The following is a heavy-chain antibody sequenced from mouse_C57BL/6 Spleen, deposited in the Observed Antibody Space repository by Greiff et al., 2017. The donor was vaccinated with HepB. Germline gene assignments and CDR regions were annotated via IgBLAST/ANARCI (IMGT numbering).Heavy chain of an antibody. CDR3: ARYYSNYSAWFAY. CDR2: IYPRDGST. D-gene: IGHD2-5*01. Sequence: QVQLQQSDAELVKPGASVKISCKVSGYTFTDHTIHWMKQRPEQGLEWIGYIYPRDGSTNYNEKFKGKATLTADKSSSTAYMQLNSLTSADSAVYVCARYYSNYSAWFAYWGQGTLVTVSA. J-gene: IGHJ3*01. CDR1: GYTFTDHT. V-gene: IGHV1-78*01.